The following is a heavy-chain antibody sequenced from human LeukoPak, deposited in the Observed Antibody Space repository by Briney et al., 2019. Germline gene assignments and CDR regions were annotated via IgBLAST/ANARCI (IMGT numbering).Heavy chain of an antibody. Sequence: GGSLRLSCAASGFTFSSYSMNWVRQAPGKGLEWVSYISSSSSTIYYADSVKGRFTISRDNAKNSLYLQMNSLRAEDTAVYYCARTVRPIEDYYDSSDWGQGTLVTVSS. CDR3: ARTVRPIEDYYDSSD. CDR1: GFTFSSYS. CDR2: ISSSSSTI. D-gene: IGHD3-22*01. V-gene: IGHV3-48*01. J-gene: IGHJ1*01.